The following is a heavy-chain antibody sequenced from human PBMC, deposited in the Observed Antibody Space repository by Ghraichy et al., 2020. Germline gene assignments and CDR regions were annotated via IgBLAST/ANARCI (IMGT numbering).Heavy chain of an antibody. CDR1: GFTFSSYA. Sequence: GESLNISCAASGFTFSSYAMSWVRQAPGKGLEWVSAISGSGGSTYYADSVKGRFTISRNNSKNTLYLQMNSLRAEDTAVYYCAKGGSYYPWDAFDIWGQGTMVTVSS. CDR3: AKGGSYYPWDAFDI. CDR2: ISGSGGST. J-gene: IGHJ3*02. V-gene: IGHV3-23*01. D-gene: IGHD1-26*01.